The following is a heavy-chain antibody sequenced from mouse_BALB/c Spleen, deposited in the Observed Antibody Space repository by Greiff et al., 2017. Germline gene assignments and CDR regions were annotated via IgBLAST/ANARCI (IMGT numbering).Heavy chain of an antibody. CDR2: INPSNGGT. CDR3: TRHGNYPY. V-gene: IGHV1S81*02. J-gene: IGHJ3*01. D-gene: IGHD2-1*01. CDR1: GYTFTSYY. Sequence: QVQLQQSGAELVKPGASVKLSCKASGYTFTSYYMYWVKQRPGQGLEWIGEINPSNGGTNFNEKFKSKATLTVDKSSSTAYMQLSSLTSEDSAVFYCTRHGNYPYWGQGTLVTVSA.